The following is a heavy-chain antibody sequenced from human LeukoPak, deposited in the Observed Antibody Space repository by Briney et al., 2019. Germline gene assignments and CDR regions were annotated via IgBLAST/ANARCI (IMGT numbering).Heavy chain of an antibody. D-gene: IGHD2-21*02. J-gene: IGHJ4*02. Sequence: PGGSLRLSCAASGFSFSRYGMHWVRQAPGKGLEWVAVIWDNGNNKDYADSVMGRFTISGDNSKNMLYLQMNSLRADDTAVYYCARDRGGDDPIDYWGQGTLVTVSS. CDR1: GFSFSRYG. CDR2: IWDNGNNK. V-gene: IGHV3-33*01. CDR3: ARDRGGDDPIDY.